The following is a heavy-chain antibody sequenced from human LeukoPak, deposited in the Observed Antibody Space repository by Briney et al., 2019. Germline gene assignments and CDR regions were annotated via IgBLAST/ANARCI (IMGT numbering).Heavy chain of an antibody. CDR3: AREGGPLTYYYDSSGYPFDY. D-gene: IGHD3-22*01. V-gene: IGHV5-51*01. CDR1: GYSFTSYW. J-gene: IGHJ4*02. CDR2: IYPGDSDT. Sequence: GESLEISCKGSGYSFTSYWIGWVRQMPGKGLEWMGIIYPGDSDTRYSPSFQGQVTISADKSISTAYLQWSSLKASDTAMYYCAREGGPLTYYYDSSGYPFDYWGQGTLVTVSS.